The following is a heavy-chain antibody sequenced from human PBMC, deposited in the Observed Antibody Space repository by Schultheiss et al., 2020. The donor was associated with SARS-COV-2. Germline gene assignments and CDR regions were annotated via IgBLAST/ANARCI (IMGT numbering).Heavy chain of an antibody. J-gene: IGHJ6*02. CDR2: ISSSSSYI. Sequence: GESLKISCAASGFTFSSYSMNWVRQAPGKGLEWVSSISSSSSYIYYADSVKGRFTISRDNAKNSLYLQMNSLRAEDTAVYYCARDPSYCGGDCYMWGYYYYGMDVWGQGTTVTVSS. CDR1: GFTFSSYS. CDR3: ARDPSYCGGDCYMWGYYYYGMDV. D-gene: IGHD2-21*02. V-gene: IGHV3-21*01.